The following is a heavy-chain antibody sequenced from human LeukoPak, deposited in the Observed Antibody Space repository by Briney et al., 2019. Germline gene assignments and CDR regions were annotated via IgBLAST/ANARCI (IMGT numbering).Heavy chain of an antibody. V-gene: IGHV3-30*04. CDR1: GFTFSTYA. Sequence: GGSLRLSCAASGFTFSTYAMHWVRQAPGKGLEWVAVISNDGRNKIYADSVRGRFTISRDNSKNTLFLQMNSLRTEDTAVYYCARDPMADFDYWGQGSLVTVSS. CDR3: ARDPMADFDY. D-gene: IGHD2-8*01. J-gene: IGHJ4*02. CDR2: ISNDGRNK.